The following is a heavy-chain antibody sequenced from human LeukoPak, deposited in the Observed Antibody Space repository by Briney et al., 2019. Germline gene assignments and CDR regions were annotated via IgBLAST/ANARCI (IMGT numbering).Heavy chain of an antibody. CDR2: IYTSGST. V-gene: IGHV4-61*02. J-gene: IGHJ4*02. D-gene: IGHD1-26*01. CDR1: GGSISSGSYY. Sequence: PSQTLSLTCTVSGGSISSGSYYWSWIRQPAGKGLEWIGRIYTSGSTNYNPSLKSRVTMSVDTSKNQFSLKLSSVTAADTAVYYCARGPTPWELPDYWGQGTLVTVSS. CDR3: ARGPTPWELPDY.